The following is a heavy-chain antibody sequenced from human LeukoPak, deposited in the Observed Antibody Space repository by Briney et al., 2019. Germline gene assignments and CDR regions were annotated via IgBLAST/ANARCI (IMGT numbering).Heavy chain of an antibody. D-gene: IGHD6-19*01. CDR1: GGSISSYY. CDR3: ATDLFGQWLCRGKQICDY. J-gene: IGHJ4*02. CDR2: IYTSGST. V-gene: IGHV4-4*07. Sequence: SETLSLTCTVSGGSISSYYWSWIRQPAGKGLEWIGRIYTSGSTNYNPSLKSRVTMSVDTSKNQFSLKLSSVTAADTAVYYCATDLFGQWLCRGKQICDYWGQGTLVTVSS.